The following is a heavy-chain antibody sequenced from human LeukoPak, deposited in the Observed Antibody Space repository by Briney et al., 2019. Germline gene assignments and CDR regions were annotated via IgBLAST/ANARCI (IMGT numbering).Heavy chain of an antibody. V-gene: IGHV1-18*01. CDR2: ISAYNDNT. J-gene: IGHJ4*02. CDR3: AREGSRRDYSDSSGYSFDY. Sequence: GASVKLSCKSSGYTFTIYGISWVRQAPGQALEWVGWISAYNDNTNYAQKLQGRVTMTRDTSIRTAYMELSSLRSDDTAVYYCAREGSRRDYSDSSGYSFDYWGQGTLVTVSS. CDR1: GYTFTIYG. D-gene: IGHD3-22*01.